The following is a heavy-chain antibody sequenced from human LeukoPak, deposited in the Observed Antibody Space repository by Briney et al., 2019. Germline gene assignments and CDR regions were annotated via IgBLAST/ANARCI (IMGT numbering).Heavy chain of an antibody. CDR1: GGSISSYY. J-gene: IGHJ4*02. CDR3: AREAVHYGSGSLDY. Sequence: SETLSLTCTVSGGSISSYYWSWIRQPAGKGLEWIGRIHSSGSTNYSPSLKSRIAMSLDTSKNQFSLELSSVTAADTAVYYCAREAVHYGSGSLDYWGQGTLVTVSS. V-gene: IGHV4-4*07. CDR2: IHSSGST. D-gene: IGHD3-10*01.